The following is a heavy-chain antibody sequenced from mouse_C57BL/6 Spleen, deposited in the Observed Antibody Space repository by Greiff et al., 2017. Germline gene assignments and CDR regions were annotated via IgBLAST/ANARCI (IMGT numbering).Heavy chain of an antibody. J-gene: IGHJ2*01. V-gene: IGHV1-15*01. CDR2: IDPETGGT. Sequence: QVQLQQSGAELVRPGASVTLSCKASGYTFTDYEMHWVKQTPVHGLEWIGAIDPETGGTAYNQKFKGKAILTADKSSSTAYMELRSLTSEDSAVYYCTPPIYYDPYYFDYWGQGTTLTVSS. D-gene: IGHD2-4*01. CDR1: GYTFTDYE. CDR3: TPPIYYDPYYFDY.